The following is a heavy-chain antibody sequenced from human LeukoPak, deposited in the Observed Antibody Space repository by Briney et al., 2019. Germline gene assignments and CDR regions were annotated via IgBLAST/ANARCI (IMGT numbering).Heavy chain of an antibody. J-gene: IGHJ4*02. CDR2: ISYGGSNK. CDR1: GSTFSSYG. Sequence: GGSLRLSCAASGSTFSSYGMHWVRQAPGKGLEWVAVISYGGSNKYYADSVKGRFTISRDNSKNTLYLQMNSLRAEDTAVYYCAKDGAEMATIDYWGQRTLVTVSS. V-gene: IGHV3-30*18. CDR3: AKDGAEMATIDY. D-gene: IGHD5-24*01.